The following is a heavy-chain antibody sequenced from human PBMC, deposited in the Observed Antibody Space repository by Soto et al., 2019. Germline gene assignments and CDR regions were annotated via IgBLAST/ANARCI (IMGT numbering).Heavy chain of an antibody. V-gene: IGHV1-69*04. D-gene: IGHD3-10*01. Sequence: VASVKVSCKASGGTFSSYTISGVRQAPGQGLEWMGRIIPILGIANYAQKFQGRVTITADKSTSTAYMELSSLSSEDTAVYYCAREDERFGDRTYDFDIWG. CDR1: GGTFSSYT. CDR3: AREDERFGDRTYDFDI. J-gene: IGHJ3*02. CDR2: IIPILGIA.